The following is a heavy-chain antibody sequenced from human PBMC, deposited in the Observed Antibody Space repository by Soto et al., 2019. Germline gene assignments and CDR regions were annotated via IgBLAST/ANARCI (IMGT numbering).Heavy chain of an antibody. CDR2: IGTAGDT. V-gene: IGHV3-13*01. Sequence: EVQLVESGGGLVQPGGSLRLSCAASGFTFSSYDMHWVRQATGKGLEWVSVIGTAGDTYYPGSVQGRFTISRENAKNSLYLQMNSLRAEDRAVYYCARGSLGGFDYWGQGTLVTVSS. CDR3: ARGSLGGFDY. CDR1: GFTFSSYD. J-gene: IGHJ4*02. D-gene: IGHD3-16*01.